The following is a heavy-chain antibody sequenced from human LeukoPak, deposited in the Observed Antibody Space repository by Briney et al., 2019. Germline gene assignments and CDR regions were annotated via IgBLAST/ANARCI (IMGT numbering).Heavy chain of an antibody. CDR1: GYTFTSYY. V-gene: IGHV1-46*01. CDR2: INPTGGST. D-gene: IGHD4-23*01. Sequence: ASVKVSCKASGYTFTSYYMHWVRQAPGQGLEWMGIINPTGGSTSYAQKFQGRVTMTRDTSTSTVYMELSSLRSEDTAVYYCARDGNSNYVDYWGQGTLVTVSS. J-gene: IGHJ4*02. CDR3: ARDGNSNYVDY.